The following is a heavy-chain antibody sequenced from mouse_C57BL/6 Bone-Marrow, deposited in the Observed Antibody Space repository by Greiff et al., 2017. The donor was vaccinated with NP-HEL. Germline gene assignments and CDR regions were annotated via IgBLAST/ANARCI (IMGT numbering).Heavy chain of an antibody. CDR3: TRDTTVVAPYAMDY. Sequence: DVKLVESGGGLVQPGGSMKLSCAASGFTFSDAWMDWVRQSPEKGLEWVAEIRNKANNHATYYAESVKGRFTISRDDSKSSVYLQMNSLRAEDTGIYYCTRDTTVVAPYAMDYWGQGTSVTVSS. D-gene: IGHD1-1*01. CDR1: GFTFSDAW. J-gene: IGHJ4*01. CDR2: IRNKANNHAT. V-gene: IGHV6-6*01.